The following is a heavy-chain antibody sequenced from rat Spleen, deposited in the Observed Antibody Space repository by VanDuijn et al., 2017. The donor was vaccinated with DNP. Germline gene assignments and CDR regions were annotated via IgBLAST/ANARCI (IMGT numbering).Heavy chain of an antibody. CDR1: GFIFSNYG. J-gene: IGHJ2*01. V-gene: IGHV5S13*01. Sequence: EVQLVESGGGLVQPGRSLKLSCAASGFIFSNYGMAWVRQAPTEGLEWVASISTGGDDTDYRVSVKGRFTITRDNAKNTQYLQMDSLRSEDTATYYCTKRGATGLTSYYFDYWGQGVMVTVSS. CDR3: TKRGATGLTSYYFDY. CDR2: ISTGGDDT. D-gene: IGHD1-9*01.